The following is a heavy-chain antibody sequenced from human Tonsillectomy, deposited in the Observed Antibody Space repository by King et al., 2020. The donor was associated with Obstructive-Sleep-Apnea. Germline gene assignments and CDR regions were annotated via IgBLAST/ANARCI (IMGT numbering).Heavy chain of an antibody. CDR3: AREGDIVVVPAASMDV. Sequence: VQLQESGPGLVKPSETLSLTCTVSGGSISSSSYYWGWIRQPPGKGLEWIGSIYYSGSTYYNPSLKSRVTISVDTSKNQFSLKLSSVTAADTAVYYCAREGDIVVVPAASMDVWGQGTTVTVSS. V-gene: IGHV4-39*07. D-gene: IGHD2-2*01. CDR1: GGSISSSSYY. CDR2: IYYSGST. J-gene: IGHJ6*02.